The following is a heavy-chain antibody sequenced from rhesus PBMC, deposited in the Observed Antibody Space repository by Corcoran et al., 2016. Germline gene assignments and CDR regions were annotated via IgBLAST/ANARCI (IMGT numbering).Heavy chain of an antibody. CDR2: IGGRTGDT. J-gene: IGHJ5-1*01. V-gene: IGHV4-127*01. CDR1: GYSISSCYG. CDR3: VRHPEHANFEYRFPV. Sequence: QVQLQESGPGLVKPSETLSLTCSVSGYSISSCYGWSWIRQPAGEGLEWIGYIGGRTGDTNNNPSLASRVTISKDTSKTQFSRKLSSVVAADTAVYYCVRHPEHANFEYRFPVWGAGVLVTVSS. D-gene: IGHD4-35*01.